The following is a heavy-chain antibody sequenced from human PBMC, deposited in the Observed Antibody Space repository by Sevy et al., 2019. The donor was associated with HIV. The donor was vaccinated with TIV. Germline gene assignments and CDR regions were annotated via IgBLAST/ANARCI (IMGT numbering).Heavy chain of an antibody. CDR3: ARGRVGATTSYYFDT. V-gene: IGHV3-33*01. D-gene: IGHD1-26*01. Sequence: GGSLRLSCAASGFTFSSYAMHWVRQAPGKGLEWVGFIWHDGSQKYYADSVRGRFTFSRDNSKNTLFLQVSSLRAEDTAVYYCARGRVGATTSYYFDTGAREPWSPSPQ. CDR1: GFTFSSYA. J-gene: IGHJ4*02. CDR2: IWHDGSQK.